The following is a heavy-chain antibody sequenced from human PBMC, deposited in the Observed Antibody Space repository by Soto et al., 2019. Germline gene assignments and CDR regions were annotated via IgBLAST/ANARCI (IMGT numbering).Heavy chain of an antibody. D-gene: IGHD2-15*01. J-gene: IGHJ4*02. CDR2: MNPNSGNT. CDR1: GYTFTSYD. Sequence: QVQLVQSGAEVKKPGASVKVSCTASGYTFTSYDIHWVRQATGQGPEWMGWMNPNSGNTGLVQKFQGRVTVTRNTSINTAYMELSRLRSEDTAVYYCGRGRGCSGGSCSESVRNFDYWGQGTPVTVSS. V-gene: IGHV1-8*01. CDR3: GRGRGCSGGSCSESVRNFDY.